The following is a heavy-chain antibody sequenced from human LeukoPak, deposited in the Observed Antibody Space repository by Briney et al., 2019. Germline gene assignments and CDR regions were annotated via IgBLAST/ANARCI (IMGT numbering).Heavy chain of an antibody. V-gene: IGHV5-51*01. CDR3: ASRTTVVTGAFDI. D-gene: IGHD4-23*01. CDR2: IYPGDSDT. J-gene: IGHJ3*02. Sequence: GESLKISCKGSGYSFTSYWIGWVRQMPGKGLEWMGIIYPGDSDTRHSPSFQGQVTISADKSISTAYLQWSSLKASDTAMYYCASRTTVVTGAFDIWGQGTMVTVSS. CDR1: GYSFTSYW.